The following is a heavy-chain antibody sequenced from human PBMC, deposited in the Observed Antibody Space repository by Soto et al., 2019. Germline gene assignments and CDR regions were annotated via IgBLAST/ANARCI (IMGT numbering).Heavy chain of an antibody. J-gene: IGHJ1*01. CDR2: IWYDGSNK. D-gene: IGHD3-22*01. V-gene: IGHV3-33*01. Sequence: QVQLVESGGGVVQPGRSLRLSCAASGFTFSNYGMHWVRQAPGKGLEWVAVIWYDGSNKYYADSVKGRFTISRDNSKNTRYLQMNSLRAEDTAVYYCARDVVGYYDSSGYSAYFQHWGQGTLVTVSS. CDR1: GFTFSNYG. CDR3: ARDVVGYYDSSGYSAYFQH.